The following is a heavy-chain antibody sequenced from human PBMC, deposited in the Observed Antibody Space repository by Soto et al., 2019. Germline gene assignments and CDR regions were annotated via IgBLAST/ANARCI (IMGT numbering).Heavy chain of an antibody. J-gene: IGHJ4*02. V-gene: IGHV3-15*07. D-gene: IGHD3-22*01. Sequence: SVSNAWMNWVRPAPGKGLEWVGRIKSKTDGGTTDYAAPVKGRFTISRDDSKNTLYLQMNSLKTEDTAVYYCTTDRGYYYERSVDYWGQGTLVTVSS. CDR1: SVSNAW. CDR3: TTDRGYYYERSVDY. CDR2: IKSKTDGGTT.